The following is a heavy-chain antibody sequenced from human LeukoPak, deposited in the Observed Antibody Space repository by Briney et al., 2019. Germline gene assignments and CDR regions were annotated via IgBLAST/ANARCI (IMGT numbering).Heavy chain of an antibody. J-gene: IGHJ3*02. CDR1: GFTFSSYW. V-gene: IGHV3-7*04. CDR2: IKQDGSEK. Sequence: GGSLRLSCAASGFTFSSYWMSWVRQAPGKGLEWVANIKQDGSEKYYADSVKGRFTISRDNAKNTLYLQMNSLRAEDTAVYYCARIHDYGDYSDAFDIWGQGTMVTVSS. D-gene: IGHD4-17*01. CDR3: ARIHDYGDYSDAFDI.